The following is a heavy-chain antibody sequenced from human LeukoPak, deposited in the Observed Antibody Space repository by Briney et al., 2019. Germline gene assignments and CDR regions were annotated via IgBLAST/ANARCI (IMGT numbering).Heavy chain of an antibody. CDR2: ISSNGGST. J-gene: IGHJ4*02. Sequence: PGGSLRLSCAASGFTFSSYAMHWVRQAPGKGLEYVSAISSNGGSTYYANSVKGRFTISRDNSKNTLYLQMGSLRAEDMAVYYCASWPVGWYGEDSWGQGTLVTVSS. CDR3: ASWPVGWYGEDS. V-gene: IGHV3-64*01. D-gene: IGHD6-19*01. CDR1: GFTFSSYA.